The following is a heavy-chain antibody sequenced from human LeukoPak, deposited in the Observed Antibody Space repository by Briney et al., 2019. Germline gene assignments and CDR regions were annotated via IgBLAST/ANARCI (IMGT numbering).Heavy chain of an antibody. Sequence: PGGSLRLSCAASGFTFSSYSMNWVRQAPGKGLEWVANIKQDESEKYYVDSVKGRFTISRDNAKNSLYLQMNSLRAEDTAVYYCARDVYYYDSSGYYLSAFDMWGQGTMVTVSS. D-gene: IGHD3-22*01. CDR3: ARDVYYYDSSGYYLSAFDM. J-gene: IGHJ3*02. CDR1: GFTFSSYS. V-gene: IGHV3-7*01. CDR2: IKQDESEK.